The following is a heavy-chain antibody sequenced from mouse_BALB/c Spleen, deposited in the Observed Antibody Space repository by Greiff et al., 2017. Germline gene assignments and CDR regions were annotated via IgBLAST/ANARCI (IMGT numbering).Heavy chain of an antibody. Sequence: EVQLQQSGPELVKPGASVKIPCKASGYTFTDYNMDWVKQSHGKSLEWIGDINPNNGGTIYNQKFKGKATLTVDKSSSTAYMELRSLTSEDTAVYYCARKTYGNYYFDYWGQGTTLTVSS. D-gene: IGHD2-10*02. CDR1: GYTFTDYN. J-gene: IGHJ2*01. CDR3: ARKTYGNYYFDY. V-gene: IGHV1-18*01. CDR2: INPNNGGT.